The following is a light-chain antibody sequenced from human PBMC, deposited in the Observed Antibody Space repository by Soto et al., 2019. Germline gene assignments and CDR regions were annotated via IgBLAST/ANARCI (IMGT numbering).Light chain of an antibody. CDR1: RSNIGSNT. V-gene: IGLV1-44*01. J-gene: IGLJ2*01. CDR2: RTN. Sequence: QSVLTQPLSACGTPGQRVTSSWSGSRSNIGSNTVTWYRKLPGTAPKLLIFRTNQRPSGVADRFSGSKSGTLASLAISGLQSEDEADYHCATWDDGLNGLVFGGGTKLTVL. CDR3: ATWDDGLNGLV.